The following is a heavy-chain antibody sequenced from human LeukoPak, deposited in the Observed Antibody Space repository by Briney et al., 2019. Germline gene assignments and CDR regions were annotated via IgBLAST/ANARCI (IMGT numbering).Heavy chain of an antibody. V-gene: IGHV4-34*01. CDR2: INDSGRT. CDR1: GGSFSNYY. Sequence: PSETLSLTCAVYGGSFSNYYWSWIRQPPRRGLEWIGEINDSGRTNYNPSLMSRVTVSVDTSKNQFSLRLTSVTATDTAVYYCARRWNYGRNYYIDVWGNGATVSVSS. J-gene: IGHJ6*03. D-gene: IGHD1-7*01. CDR3: ARRWNYGRNYYIDV.